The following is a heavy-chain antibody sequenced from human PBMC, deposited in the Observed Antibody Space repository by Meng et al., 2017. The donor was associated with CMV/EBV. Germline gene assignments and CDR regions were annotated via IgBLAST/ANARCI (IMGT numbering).Heavy chain of an antibody. CDR3: ARGLRGHSLVRGVTHDAFDI. CDR1: GFTLSSYG. J-gene: IGHJ3*02. V-gene: IGHV3-30*02. D-gene: IGHD3-10*01. CDR2: IRDDGSNT. Sequence: GGSLRLSCTMSGFTLSSYGMHWVRQAPGKGLEWVAFIRDDGSNTYHADSVKGRFTISRDNSKNTLYLQMNSLRAEDTAVYYCARGLRGHSLVRGVTHDAFDIWGQGTMVTVSS.